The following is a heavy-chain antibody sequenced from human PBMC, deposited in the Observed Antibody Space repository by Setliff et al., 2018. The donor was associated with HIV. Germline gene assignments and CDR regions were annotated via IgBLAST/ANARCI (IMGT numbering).Heavy chain of an antibody. J-gene: IGHJ4*02. V-gene: IGHV4-59*01. CDR2: VYHSGGT. CDR3: ARAVQGGFYDSSGYL. CDR1: GASISSYY. D-gene: IGHD3-22*01. Sequence: SETLSLTCNVSGASISSYYWSWIRQPPGKGLEWIGYVYHSGGTNYNPSLKSRVTISVGASKSQFSLNLTSVTAADTAVYYCARAVQGGFYDSSGYLWGQGTLVTVSS.